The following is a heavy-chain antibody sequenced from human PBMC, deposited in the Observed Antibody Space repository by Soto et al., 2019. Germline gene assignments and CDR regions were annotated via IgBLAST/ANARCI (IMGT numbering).Heavy chain of an antibody. V-gene: IGHV1-18*01. Sequence: ASVKVSCKASGYTFTSYGISWVRQAPGQGFEWMGWISAYNGNTNYAQKLQGRVTMTTDTSTSTAYMELRSLRSDDTAVYYCARYGEFTVTTIEDAFDIWGQGTMVTVSS. CDR1: GYTFTSYG. CDR2: ISAYNGNT. CDR3: ARYGEFTVTTIEDAFDI. D-gene: IGHD4-17*01. J-gene: IGHJ3*02.